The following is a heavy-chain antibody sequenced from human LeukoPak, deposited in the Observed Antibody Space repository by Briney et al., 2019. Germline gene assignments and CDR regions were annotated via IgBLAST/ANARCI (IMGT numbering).Heavy chain of an antibody. CDR1: GGSFSGYY. D-gene: IGHD3-10*01. CDR2: INHSGST. Sequence: KPSETLSLTCAVYGGSFSGYYWSWIRQPPGKGLEWIGEINHSGSTNYNPSLKSRVTISVDTSKNQFSLKLSSVTAADTAVYYCARGGLGMVRGEGLDAFDIWGQGTMATVSS. V-gene: IGHV4-34*01. CDR3: ARGGLGMVRGEGLDAFDI. J-gene: IGHJ3*02.